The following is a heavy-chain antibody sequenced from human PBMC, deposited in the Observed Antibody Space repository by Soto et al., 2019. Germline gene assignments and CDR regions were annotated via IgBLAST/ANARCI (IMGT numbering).Heavy chain of an antibody. CDR2: IYYSGST. CDR3: ARVDYYYYMDV. CDR1: GGSISSYY. J-gene: IGHJ6*03. V-gene: IGHV4-59*01. Sequence: SETLSLTCTVSGGSISSYYWSWIRQPPGKGLEWIGYIYYSGSTNYNPSLKSRVTISVDTSKNQFSLKLSSVTAADTAVYYCARVDYYYYMDVWGKGTTVTVSS.